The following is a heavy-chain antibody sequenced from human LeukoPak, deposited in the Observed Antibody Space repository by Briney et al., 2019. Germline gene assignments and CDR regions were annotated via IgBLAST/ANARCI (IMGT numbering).Heavy chain of an antibody. CDR2: VHTTGGT. J-gene: IGHJ4*02. D-gene: IGHD3-10*01. CDR3: AKGGESSLPFDY. V-gene: IGHV4-4*07. CDR1: GGSVSFYY. Sequence: SSETLSLTCTVSGGSVSFYYWSWIRQPAGKEPEWIGRVHTTGGTNYNPSLKSRLTMSVDTSKNQFSLHLTSVTAADTAVYYCAKGGESSLPFDYWGQGTLVTVSS.